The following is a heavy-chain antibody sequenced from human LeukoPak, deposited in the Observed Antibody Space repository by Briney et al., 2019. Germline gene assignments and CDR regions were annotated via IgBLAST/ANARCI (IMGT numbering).Heavy chain of an antibody. CDR1: GFTFSSSW. V-gene: IGHV3-74*01. D-gene: IGHD2-2*01. Sequence: PEGSLRFSCAASGFTFSSSWMHWVRQAPGKGLVWVSRINSDGSITTYADSVRGRFTISRDNAKSTLYLQMNSLRAEDTAVYYCASSTQISKYADYWGQGALVTVSS. CDR3: ASSTQISKYADY. CDR2: INSDGSIT. J-gene: IGHJ4*02.